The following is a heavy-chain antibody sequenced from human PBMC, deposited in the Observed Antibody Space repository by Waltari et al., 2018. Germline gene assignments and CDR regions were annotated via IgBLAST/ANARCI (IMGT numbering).Heavy chain of an antibody. CDR3: AGGYSSYYGMDV. CDR1: GFTFNTYT. Sequence: EVQLVESGGGLVKPGGSLRLSCAASGFTFNTYTMNWVRQAPGKGLEGGSSISSTRSDKYYADSVKGRFTISRDNAKSSLYLQLNSLRAEDTAVYYCAGGYSSYYGMDVWGQGTTVTVSS. J-gene: IGHJ6*02. V-gene: IGHV3-21*02. D-gene: IGHD6-13*01. CDR2: ISSTRSDK.